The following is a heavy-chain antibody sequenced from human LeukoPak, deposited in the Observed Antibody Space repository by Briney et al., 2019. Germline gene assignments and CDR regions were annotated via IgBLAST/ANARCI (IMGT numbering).Heavy chain of an antibody. J-gene: IGHJ3*02. D-gene: IGHD2-2*02. V-gene: IGHV3-21*01. CDR1: GFTFSSYS. Sequence: PGGSLRLSCAASGFTFSSYSMNWVRQAPGKGLEWVSSISSSSSYIYYADSVKGRFAISRDNSKNTLYLQMNSLRAEDTAEYYCAKGDLYCSSTSCYTGIRWVEAFDIWGQGTMVTVSS. CDR3: AKGDLYCSSTSCYTGIRWVEAFDI. CDR2: ISSSSSYI.